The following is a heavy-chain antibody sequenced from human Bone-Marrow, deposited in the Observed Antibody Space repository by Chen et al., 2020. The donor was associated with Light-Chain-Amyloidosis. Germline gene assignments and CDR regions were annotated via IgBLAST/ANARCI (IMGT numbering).Heavy chain of an antibody. V-gene: IGHV3-30*18. CDR3: AKARLYSGSYWGIVDY. J-gene: IGHJ4*02. Sequence: QVQLVESGGGVVQPGRSLRLSCVASGFTFSSYGIFWVRQAPGKGLEWVALISYDENRDFYADSVKGRFTVSRDNSKNTLYLQMNSLRIEDTAVYYCAKARLYSGSYWGIVDYWGQGTLVTVSS. CDR1: GFTFSSYG. CDR2: ISYDENRD. D-gene: IGHD1-26*01.